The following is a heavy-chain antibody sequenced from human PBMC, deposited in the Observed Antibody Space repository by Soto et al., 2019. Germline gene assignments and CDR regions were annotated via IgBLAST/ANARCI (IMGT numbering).Heavy chain of an antibody. CDR1: GFTFSSYG. V-gene: IGHV3-33*01. CDR2: IWYDGGNK. J-gene: IGHJ5*01. Sequence: QVQLVESGGGVVQPGKSLRLSCAASGFTFSSYGMNWVRQAPGKGLEWVAVIWYDGGNKYYADSVKGRFTISRAQSNNTVYLQMNSLRVEDTAVYYCARDALVGATKGGSYWFDSWGQGTLVTVSS. D-gene: IGHD1-26*01. CDR3: ARDALVGATKGGSYWFDS.